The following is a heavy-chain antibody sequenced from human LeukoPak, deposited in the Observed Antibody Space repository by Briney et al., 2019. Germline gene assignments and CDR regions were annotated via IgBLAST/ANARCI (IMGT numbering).Heavy chain of an antibody. CDR2: ISAHNGNT. CDR3: ARGHSAIFGVVTSDY. V-gene: IGHV1-18*01. CDR1: GYTFSSYG. Sequence: ASVKVSCKVSGYTFSSYGITWVRQAPGQGLEWMGWISAHNGNTNYAQNLQGRVTMTTDTSTSTAYMELRSLRSDDTAVYYCARGHSAIFGVVTSDYWGQGTLVTVSS. D-gene: IGHD3-3*01. J-gene: IGHJ4*02.